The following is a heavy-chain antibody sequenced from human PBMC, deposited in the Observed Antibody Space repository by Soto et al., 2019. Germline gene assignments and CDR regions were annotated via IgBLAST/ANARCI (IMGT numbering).Heavy chain of an antibody. V-gene: IGHV4-61*01. CDR3: ARRFCSDSYCSYFDY. Sequence: SATLSLTCTVSGGSVSSASHFWSWIRHPPGKGLEWIGEINHSGITSYSPSLGSRVTTSVDTPKNQFSLRLRSVTAADTAIYYCARRFCSDSYCSYFDYWGRGTLVTVSS. CDR1: GGSVSSASHF. CDR2: INHSGIT. D-gene: IGHD2-15*01. J-gene: IGHJ4*02.